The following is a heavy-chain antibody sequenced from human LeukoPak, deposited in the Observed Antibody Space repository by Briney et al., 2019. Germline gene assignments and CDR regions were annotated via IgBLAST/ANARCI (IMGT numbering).Heavy chain of an antibody. CDR1: GGSISSYY. CDR2: IYTSGST. D-gene: IGHD5-24*01. J-gene: IGHJ4*02. V-gene: IGHV4-4*07. Sequence: SETLSLTCTVSGGSISSYYWSWLRQPAGKGLEWIGRIYTSGSTNYNPSLKSRVTMSVDTSKNQFSLKLSSVTAADTAVYYCAREVEMATITYYFDYWGQGTLVTVSS. CDR3: AREVEMATITYYFDY.